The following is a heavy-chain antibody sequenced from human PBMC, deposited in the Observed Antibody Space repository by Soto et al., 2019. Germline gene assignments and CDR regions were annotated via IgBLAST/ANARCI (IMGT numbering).Heavy chain of an antibody. CDR2: IYYSGST. V-gene: IGHV4-31*03. CDR1: GGSISSGGYY. J-gene: IGHJ5*02. CDR3: ARVNSGYDCDWFDP. Sequence: PSETLSLTCTVSGGSISSGGYYWSWIRQHPGKGLEWIGYIYYSGSTYYNPSLKSRVTISVDRSKNQFSLKLSSVTAADTAVYYCARVNSGYDCDWFDPWGQGTLVTVSS. D-gene: IGHD5-12*01.